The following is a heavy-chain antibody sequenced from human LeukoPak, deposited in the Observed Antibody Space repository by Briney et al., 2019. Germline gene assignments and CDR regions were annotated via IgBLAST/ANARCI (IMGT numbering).Heavy chain of an antibody. Sequence: SETLSLTCPVSGGSITNNEYYWNWIRQPAGKGLEWIGRIYPSGSTNYNPSLKSRVSISMDTSKNQFSLRLTSVTAADTAVYYCARDFSYWGQGTLVTVSS. V-gene: IGHV4-61*02. CDR2: IYPSGST. D-gene: IGHD2-21*01. J-gene: IGHJ4*02. CDR1: GGSITNNEYY. CDR3: ARDFSY.